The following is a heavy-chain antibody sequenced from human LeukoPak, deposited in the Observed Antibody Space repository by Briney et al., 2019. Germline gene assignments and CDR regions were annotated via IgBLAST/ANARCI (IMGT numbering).Heavy chain of an antibody. CDR3: ASAGPGDLAY. CDR2: INPSSGGT. V-gene: IGHV1-2*06. J-gene: IGHJ4*02. CDR1: GYTFIGYY. Sequence: ASVKVSCKTSGYTFIGYYMHWVRQAPGQGLEWMGRINPSSGGTNFAQKVQGRGIMTMDTSISTAYTGLLRSDDTAVYYCASAGPGDLAYWGQGTLVTVPS. D-gene: IGHD4-17*01.